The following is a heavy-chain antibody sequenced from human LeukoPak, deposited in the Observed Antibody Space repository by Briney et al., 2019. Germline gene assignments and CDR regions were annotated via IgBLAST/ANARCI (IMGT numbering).Heavy chain of an antibody. V-gene: IGHV4-39*01. D-gene: IGHD4-23*01. CDR1: GGSISSSSSY. Sequence: SETLSLTCTVSGGSISSSSSYWGWIRQPPGKGLEWIGTIYYSGSTYYNASLKSRVTTSADTSKNQFSLELSSVTAADTAVYYCARTTVATQFDYWGQGTLVTVSS. CDR3: ARTTVATQFDY. CDR2: IYYSGST. J-gene: IGHJ4*02.